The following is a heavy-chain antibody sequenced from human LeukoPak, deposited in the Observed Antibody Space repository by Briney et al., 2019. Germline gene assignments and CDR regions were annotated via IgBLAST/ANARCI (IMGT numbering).Heavy chain of an antibody. J-gene: IGHJ5*02. CDR2: IYTSGSA. CDR3: AKDGRKVYAGETWFDP. V-gene: IGHV4-4*07. CDR1: GGSVSSYY. D-gene: IGHD2-8*01. Sequence: PSETLSLTCTVSGGSVSSYYWSWIRQPAGKGLEWIGRIYTSGSANYNPSLKSRVILSVDKSKNQVSLRLSSVPAADTGVYYCAKDGRKVYAGETWFDPWGQGTLVTVSS.